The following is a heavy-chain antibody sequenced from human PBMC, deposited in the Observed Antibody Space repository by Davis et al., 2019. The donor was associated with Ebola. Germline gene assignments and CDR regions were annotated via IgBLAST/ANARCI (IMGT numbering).Heavy chain of an antibody. CDR2: IYYSGNT. Sequence: MPSETLSLTCTVSGGSMRNYYWSWIRQSPGKGLEWIGYIYYSGNTNYNPSLKSRVTISVDTSKNQFSVRLRSLTAADTAVYYCAREETRGSIAVWFDPWGQGTLVTVSS. J-gene: IGHJ5*02. CDR1: GGSMRNYY. CDR3: AREETRGSIAVWFDP. D-gene: IGHD2-21*01. V-gene: IGHV4-4*08.